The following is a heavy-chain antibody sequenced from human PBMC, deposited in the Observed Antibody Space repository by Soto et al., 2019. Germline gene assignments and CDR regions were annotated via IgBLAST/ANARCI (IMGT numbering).Heavy chain of an antibody. Sequence: GESLKISCKGSGYSFTSYWIGWVRQMPGKGLEWMGIIYPGDSDTRYSPSFQGQVTISADKSISTAYLQWSSLKASDTAMYYCASGYYDILTGPYYGMDVWGQGTTVTVSS. D-gene: IGHD3-9*01. CDR3: ASGYYDILTGPYYGMDV. CDR2: IYPGDSDT. V-gene: IGHV5-51*01. CDR1: GYSFTSYW. J-gene: IGHJ6*02.